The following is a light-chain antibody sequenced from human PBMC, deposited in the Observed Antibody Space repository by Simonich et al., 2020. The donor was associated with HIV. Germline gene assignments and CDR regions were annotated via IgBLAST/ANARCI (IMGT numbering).Light chain of an antibody. CDR3: QHLNSFPLT. CDR2: AAT. V-gene: IGKV1-9*01. Sequence: DIQMTQSPSSLSASVGERITIPCRASQSFSTWLAWYQQKPGKAPKLLIYAATTLQSGVPSRFSGSGSGTEFTLTISSLQPEDFATYYCQHLNSFPLTFGPGTKVDIK. J-gene: IGKJ3*01. CDR1: QSFSTW.